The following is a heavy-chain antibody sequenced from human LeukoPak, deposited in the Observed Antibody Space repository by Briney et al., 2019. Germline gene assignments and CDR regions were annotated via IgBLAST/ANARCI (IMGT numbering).Heavy chain of an antibody. D-gene: IGHD6-13*01. CDR2: ISWNSGSI. CDR3: AKGIAAAGTVFDY. Sequence: GGSLRLSCAASGFTFSPYWMHWVRQAPGKGLEWVSGISWNSGSIGYADSVKGRFTISRDNAKNSLYLQMNSLRAEDTALYYCAKGIAAAGTVFDYWGQGTLVTVSS. V-gene: IGHV3-9*01. J-gene: IGHJ4*02. CDR1: GFTFSPYW.